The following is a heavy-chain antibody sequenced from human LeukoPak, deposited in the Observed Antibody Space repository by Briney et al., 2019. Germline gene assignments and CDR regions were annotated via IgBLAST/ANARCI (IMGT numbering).Heavy chain of an antibody. D-gene: IGHD5-12*01. CDR1: GGSISSYY. CDR2: IYYSGST. V-gene: IGHV4-59*01. Sequence: PSETLPLTCTVSGGSISSYYWSWIRQPPGKGLEWIGYIYYSGSTNYNPSLKSRVTISVDTSKNQFSLKLSSVTAADTAVYYCARASGYAPFVDYYYMDVWGKGTTVTVSS. CDR3: ARASGYAPFVDYYYMDV. J-gene: IGHJ6*03.